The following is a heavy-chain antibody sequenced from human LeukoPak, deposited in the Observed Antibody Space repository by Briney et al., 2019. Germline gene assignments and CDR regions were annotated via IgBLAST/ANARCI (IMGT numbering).Heavy chain of an antibody. Sequence: GGSLRLSRAASGFTFSSYAMHWVRQAPGKGLEWVAVISYDGSNKYYADSVKGRFTISRDNSKNTLYLQMHSLRAADTAVYYCAREYSYGPDRDYYYSGMDVWGQGTTVTVSS. J-gene: IGHJ6*02. CDR3: AREYSYGPDRDYYYSGMDV. D-gene: IGHD5-18*01. CDR1: GFTFSSYA. CDR2: ISYDGSNK. V-gene: IGHV3-30*04.